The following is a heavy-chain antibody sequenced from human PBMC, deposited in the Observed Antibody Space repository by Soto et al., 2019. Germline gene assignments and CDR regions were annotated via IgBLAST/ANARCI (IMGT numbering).Heavy chain of an antibody. CDR1: GFIFENFG. D-gene: IGHD1-26*01. V-gene: IGHV3-23*01. CDR3: AKNQGVELVPLATVDWFDP. Sequence: EGSLRLSCAASGFIFENFGMSWVRQAPGKGLEWISSISGSGFKKYYADSVKGRFTISRDNSKSTVYLELNNLSAEDTAVYHCAKNQGVELVPLATVDWFDPWGQGSVVTVSS. CDR2: ISGSGFKK. J-gene: IGHJ5*02.